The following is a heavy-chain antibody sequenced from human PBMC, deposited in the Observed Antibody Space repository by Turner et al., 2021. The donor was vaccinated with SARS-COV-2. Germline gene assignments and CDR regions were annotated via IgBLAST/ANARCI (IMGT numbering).Heavy chain of an antibody. Sequence: EVQLLESGGGLVQPGGSLRLSCAASGFTVSSNYMCWVRQAPGKWLEWLSVIYSGGSTYYADSVKGRFTISRDNSKNTLDLQMNSLRAEDTAVYYCARGYSSGWYQSGAFDIWGQGTMVTVSS. CDR1: GFTVSSNY. J-gene: IGHJ3*02. V-gene: IGHV3-53*01. CDR3: ARGYSSGWYQSGAFDI. CDR2: IYSGGST. D-gene: IGHD6-19*01.